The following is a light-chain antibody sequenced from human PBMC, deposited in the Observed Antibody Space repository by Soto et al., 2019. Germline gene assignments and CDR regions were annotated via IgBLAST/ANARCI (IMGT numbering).Light chain of an antibody. Sequence: DIPMTQSPSSLSASVGDRVTITCQASQDISTYLHWYQQKPGKAPKLLIYDASNLETGVPSRFSGSGSGTDFTLTISSLQPEDIATYYCQQYDNLPFTFGPGTKVDIK. CDR2: DAS. V-gene: IGKV1-33*01. CDR1: QDISTY. J-gene: IGKJ3*01. CDR3: QQYDNLPFT.